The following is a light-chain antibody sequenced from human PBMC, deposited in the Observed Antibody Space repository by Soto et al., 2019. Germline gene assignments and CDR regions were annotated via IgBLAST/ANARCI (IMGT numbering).Light chain of an antibody. CDR3: QQYHSYWT. J-gene: IGKJ1*01. CDR1: QSISSW. CDR2: DAS. Sequence: DIQMTQSPSTLSASVVDRVTITCRASQSISSWLAWYQQKPGKAPKLLIYDASSLESGVPSRFSGSGSGTEFTLTIIILQPDDFATYYCQQYHSYWTFGQGTKVEIQ. V-gene: IGKV1-5*01.